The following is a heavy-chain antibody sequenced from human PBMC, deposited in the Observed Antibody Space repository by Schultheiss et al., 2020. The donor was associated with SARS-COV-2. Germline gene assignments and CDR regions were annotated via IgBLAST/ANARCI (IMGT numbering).Heavy chain of an antibody. V-gene: IGHV3-73*01. J-gene: IGHJ4*02. Sequence: GGSLRLSCAASGFTFSGSAMHWVRQASGKGLEWVGRIRSKANSYATAYAASVKGRFTISRDDSKNTAYLQMNSLKTEDTAVYYCAKRGYSSSWLADFDYWGQGTLVTVSS. CDR1: GFTFSGSA. D-gene: IGHD6-13*01. CDR3: AKRGYSSSWLADFDY. CDR2: IRSKANSYAT.